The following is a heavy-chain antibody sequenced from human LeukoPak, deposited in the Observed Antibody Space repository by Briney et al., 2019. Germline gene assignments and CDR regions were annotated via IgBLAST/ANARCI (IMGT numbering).Heavy chain of an antibody. CDR2: ISGRGKFI. CDR3: AKDLLQSTDIVGVVFDY. V-gene: IGHV3-23*01. CDR1: GFTFSNHG. D-gene: IGHD1-26*01. J-gene: IGHJ4*02. Sequence: GGSLRLSCAASGFTFSNHGMSWVRRAPGKGLEWVSGISGRGKFIYYADSVKGRFTISRDNSKNTLYLQMNSLRAGDTAMYYCAKDLLQSTDIVGVVFDYWGQGTLAIVSS.